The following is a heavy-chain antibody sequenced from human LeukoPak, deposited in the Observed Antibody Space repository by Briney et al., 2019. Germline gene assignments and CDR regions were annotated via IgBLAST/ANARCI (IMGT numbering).Heavy chain of an antibody. CDR3: ARARKPIFGVPRGAFDI. CDR1: GYSISSGYY. J-gene: IGHJ3*02. CDR2: IYHSGST. Sequence: SEILSLTCTVSGYSISSGYYWGWIRQPPGKGLEWIGSIYHSGSTYYNPSLKSRVTISVDTSKNQFSLKLSSVTAADTAVYYCARARKPIFGVPRGAFDIWGQGTMVTVSS. V-gene: IGHV4-38-2*02. D-gene: IGHD3-3*01.